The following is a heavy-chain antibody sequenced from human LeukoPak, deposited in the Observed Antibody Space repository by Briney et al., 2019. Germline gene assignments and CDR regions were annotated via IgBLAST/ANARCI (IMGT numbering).Heavy chain of an antibody. D-gene: IGHD4-17*01. Sequence: ASVKVSCKASGYTFTSYYMHWVRQAPGQGLEWMGWINPNSGGTNYAQKFQGRVTMTRDTSISTAYMELSRLRSDDTAVYYCARDPDYGDLYDYWGQGTLVTVSS. V-gene: IGHV1-2*02. CDR2: INPNSGGT. CDR1: GYTFTSYY. CDR3: ARDPDYGDLYDY. J-gene: IGHJ4*02.